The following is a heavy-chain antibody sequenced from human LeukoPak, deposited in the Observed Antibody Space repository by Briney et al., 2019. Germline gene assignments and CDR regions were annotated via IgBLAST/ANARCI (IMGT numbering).Heavy chain of an antibody. CDR3: ARDVAAAGTEY. Sequence: PSETLSLTCTVSGGSISSGGYYWSWIRQPPGKGLEWIGYIYHSGSTYYNPSLKSRVTISVDRSKNQFSLKLSSVTAADTAVYYCARDVAAAGTEYWGQGTLVTVSS. CDR1: GGSISSGGYY. V-gene: IGHV4-30-2*01. CDR2: IYHSGST. D-gene: IGHD6-13*01. J-gene: IGHJ4*02.